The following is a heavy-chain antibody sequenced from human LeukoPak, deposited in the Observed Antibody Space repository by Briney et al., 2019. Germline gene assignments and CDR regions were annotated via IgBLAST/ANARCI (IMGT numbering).Heavy chain of an antibody. CDR3: AKTLYIAAAPGGLDY. CDR2: INPNSGGT. Sequence: ASVKVSCKASGYTFTGYYMHWVRQAPGQGLEWMGWINPNSGGTNYAQKFQGRVTMTRDTSISTAYMELSRLRSDDTAVYYCAKTLYIAAAPGGLDYWGQGTLVTASS. D-gene: IGHD6-13*01. CDR1: GYTFTGYY. J-gene: IGHJ4*02. V-gene: IGHV1-2*02.